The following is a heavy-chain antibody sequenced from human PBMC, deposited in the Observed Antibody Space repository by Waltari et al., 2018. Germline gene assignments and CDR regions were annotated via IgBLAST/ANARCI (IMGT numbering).Heavy chain of an antibody. CDR3: ARRSLLRFLDY. V-gene: IGHV1-46*01. Sequence: QVQLVQSGAEVRKPGASVNVSCQTSGYTFSTNYIHWLRQAPGQGLEWMGVFFPSDGGTTYAQKFQGRVTMTSDTSTSTVYMELSSLRSEDTGVYYCARRSLLRFLDYWGQGTLVTVSS. D-gene: IGHD3-3*01. J-gene: IGHJ4*02. CDR2: FFPSDGGT. CDR1: GYTFSTNY.